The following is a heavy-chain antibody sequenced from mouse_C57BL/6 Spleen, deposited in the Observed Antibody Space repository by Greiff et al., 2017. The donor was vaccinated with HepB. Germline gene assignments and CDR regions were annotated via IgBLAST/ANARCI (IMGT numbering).Heavy chain of an antibody. CDR1: GYSFTGYY. D-gene: IGHD2-3*01. Sequence: EVQLQQSGPELVKPGASVKISCKASGYSFTGYYMNWVKQSPEKSLEWIGEINPSTDGTTYNQKFKAKATLTVDKSSSTAYMQLKSLTSEDSAVYYCARNYDGYYGGYFDVWGTGTTVTVSS. CDR2: INPSTDGT. V-gene: IGHV1-42*01. CDR3: ARNYDGYYGGYFDV. J-gene: IGHJ1*03.